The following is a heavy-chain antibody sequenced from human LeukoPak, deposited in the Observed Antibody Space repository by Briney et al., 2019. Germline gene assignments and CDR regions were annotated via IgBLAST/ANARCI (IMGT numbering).Heavy chain of an antibody. CDR1: GYTFTSYA. CDR3: ARVPRPYDSSGYVYN. D-gene: IGHD3-22*01. Sequence: ASVKVSCTASGYTFTSYAMHSVRQAPGQRLEWMGWINAGNGNTKYSQKFQGRVTITRDTSASTAYMELSSLRSEDTAVYYCARVPRPYDSSGYVYNWGQGTLVTVSS. V-gene: IGHV1-3*01. J-gene: IGHJ4*02. CDR2: INAGNGNT.